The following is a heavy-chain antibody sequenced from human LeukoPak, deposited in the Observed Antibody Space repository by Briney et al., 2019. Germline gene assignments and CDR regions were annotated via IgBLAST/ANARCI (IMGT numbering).Heavy chain of an antibody. CDR1: GFTFSDYY. Sequence: GGSLRLSCAASGFTFSDYYMSWIRQAPGKGLEWVSYISSSGSTIYYADSVKGRFTISRDNAKNSLYLQMNSLRAEDTAVYYCAKDYCRGGNCPLPFFDSWGQGTLVTVSS. D-gene: IGHD2-15*01. V-gene: IGHV3-11*01. CDR2: ISSSGSTI. CDR3: AKDYCRGGNCPLPFFDS. J-gene: IGHJ4*02.